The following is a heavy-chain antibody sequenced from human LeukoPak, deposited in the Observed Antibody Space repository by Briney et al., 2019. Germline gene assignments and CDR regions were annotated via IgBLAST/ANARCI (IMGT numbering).Heavy chain of an antibody. V-gene: IGHV1-8*01. Sequence: ASVKVSCKASGYTFTSYDINWVRQATGQGLEWMGWMNPNSGNTGYAQKFQGRVTMTRNNSISTAYMELSSLRSEDTAVYYCARGLGKGIAARYFDHWGQGTLVTVSS. CDR2: MNPNSGNT. CDR3: ARGLGKGIAARYFDH. D-gene: IGHD6-6*01. CDR1: GYTFTSYD. J-gene: IGHJ4*02.